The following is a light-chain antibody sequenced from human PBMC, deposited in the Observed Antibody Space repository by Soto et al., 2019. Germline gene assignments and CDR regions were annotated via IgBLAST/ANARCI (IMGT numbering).Light chain of an antibody. J-gene: IGKJ4*01. CDR3: KQSRSFPLT. CDR2: AAS. V-gene: IGKV1-12*01. CDR1: QDLDRW. Sequence: DIPMTQSPSSLSASVGDRVTITCRASQDLDRWVAWYQQKPGKAPKVLIYAASTLRSGVPSRFSGSGSGTVFSLTISSLQPEDLATYYCKQSRSFPLTFGGGTKVEIK.